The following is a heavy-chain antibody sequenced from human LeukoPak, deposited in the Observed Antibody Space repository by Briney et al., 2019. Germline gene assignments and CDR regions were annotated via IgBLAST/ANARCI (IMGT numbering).Heavy chain of an antibody. V-gene: IGHV1-3*01. J-gene: IGHJ4*02. CDR1: GYIFGNHG. CDR2: ISAGNGNT. CDR3: ARDSGSGNNDY. D-gene: IGHD1-26*01. Sequence: ASVKVSCKASGYIFGNHGMHWVRQAPGQGLEWMGWISAGNGNTKYSQNFQGRVTFISNTSATTAFMELSSLRSEDAAVYYCARDSGSGNNDYWGQGTLVTVSS.